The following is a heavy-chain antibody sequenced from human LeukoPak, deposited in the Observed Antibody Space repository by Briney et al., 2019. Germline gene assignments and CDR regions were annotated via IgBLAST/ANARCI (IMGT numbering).Heavy chain of an antibody. CDR2: ICYSGST. J-gene: IGHJ4*02. CDR1: GGSISSSSYY. D-gene: IGHD3-3*01. V-gene: IGHV4-39*07. Sequence: SETLSLTCTVSGGSISSSSYYWGWIRQPPGKGLEWIGSICYSGSTYYNPSLKSRVTISVDTSKNQFSLKLSSVTAADTAVYYCARGPYYDFWSGYFDYWGQGTLVTVSS. CDR3: ARGPYYDFWSGYFDY.